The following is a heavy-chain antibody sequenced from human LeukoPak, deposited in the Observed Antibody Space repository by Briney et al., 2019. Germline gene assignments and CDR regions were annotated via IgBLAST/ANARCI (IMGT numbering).Heavy chain of an antibody. V-gene: IGHV1-69*13. CDR1: GGTFSSYA. CDR2: IIPILGTA. CDR3: ARGVVGATTGAYSFDY. J-gene: IGHJ4*02. Sequence: SVKVSCKASGGTFSSYAISWVRQAPGQGLEWMGGIIPILGTANYAQKFQGRVTIIADESTSTAYMELSSLRSEDTAVYYCARGVVGATTGAYSFDYWGRGTLVTVSS. D-gene: IGHD1-26*01.